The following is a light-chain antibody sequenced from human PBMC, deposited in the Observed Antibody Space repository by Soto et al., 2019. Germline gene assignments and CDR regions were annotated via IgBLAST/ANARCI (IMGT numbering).Light chain of an antibody. J-gene: IGLJ2*01. Sequence: QSALTQPASVSGSPGQSITISCTGTSSDVGNYNLVSWYQQHPGKAPKVMIFEVSKRPSGVSNRFSGSKSGSTASLIVSGLQAEDEADYYCCSYATTNTFVFGGGTKLTVL. CDR2: EVS. CDR3: CSYATTNTFV. CDR1: SSDVGNYNL. V-gene: IGLV2-23*02.